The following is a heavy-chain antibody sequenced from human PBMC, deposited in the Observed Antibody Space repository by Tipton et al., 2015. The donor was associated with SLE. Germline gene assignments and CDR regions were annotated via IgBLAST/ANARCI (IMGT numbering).Heavy chain of an antibody. Sequence: QLVQSGAEVKKPGSSVKVSCKASGGTFTKYAISGVRQAPGQGLEWMGGIIPLFDTSNYAQKFQGRVTITTDESTSTAYMELSSRTSDMWVGYYCTGGGGAERSSYYFSLDGCRTGTTVFGSS. CDR3: TGGGGAERSSYYFSLDG. J-gene: IGHJ6*03. CDR2: IIPLFDTS. CDR1: GGTFTKYA. D-gene: IGHD3-3*01. V-gene: IGHV1-69*05.